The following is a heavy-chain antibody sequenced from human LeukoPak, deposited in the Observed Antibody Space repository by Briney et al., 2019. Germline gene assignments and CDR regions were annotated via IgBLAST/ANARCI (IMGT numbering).Heavy chain of an antibody. CDR1: GGSISSSSYF. CDR3: ARRSGFWSGYYLFDY. J-gene: IGHJ4*02. Sequence: SETLSLTCTVSGGSISSSSYFWGWIRQPPGKGLEWIGSIYYSGSTYYNPSLKSRVTISVDTSKNQFSLKLTSVTAADTAVYYCARRSGFWSGYYLFDYWGQGTLVTVSS. V-gene: IGHV4-39*01. CDR2: IYYSGST. D-gene: IGHD3-3*01.